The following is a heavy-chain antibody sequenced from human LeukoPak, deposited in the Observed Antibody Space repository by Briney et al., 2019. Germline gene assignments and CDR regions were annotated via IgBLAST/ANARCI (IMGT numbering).Heavy chain of an antibody. V-gene: IGHV3-23*01. CDR3: ARDRDAYKVNYYFYYMDV. J-gene: IGHJ6*03. CDR2: ISGSGGNT. CDR1: GFTFSSYA. Sequence: GGSLRLSCAASGFTFSSYAMSWVRQAPGKGLEWVSAISGSGGNTYYADSVKGRFTISRDNSKNTLFLQMNSLRVEDTAVYYCARDRDAYKVNYYFYYMDVWGKGTTVAVSS. D-gene: IGHD5-24*01.